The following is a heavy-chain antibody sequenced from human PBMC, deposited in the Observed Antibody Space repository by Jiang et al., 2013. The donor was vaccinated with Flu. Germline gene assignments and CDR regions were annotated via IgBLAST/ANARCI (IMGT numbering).Heavy chain of an antibody. Sequence: VQLLESGGGVVQPGRSLRLSCAASGFTFSRHGMHWVRQAPGKGLEWVAVIWYDGSNKYYPDSVKGRFTISRDNSKNTLYLQMNSLRAEDTAVYYCARGGYSGYDIRLWDSYGMDVWATGPRSPSP. V-gene: IGHV3-33*08. CDR1: GFTFSRHG. J-gene: IGHJ6*02. CDR3: ARGGYSGYDIRLWDSYGMDV. D-gene: IGHD5-12*01. CDR2: IWYDGSNK.